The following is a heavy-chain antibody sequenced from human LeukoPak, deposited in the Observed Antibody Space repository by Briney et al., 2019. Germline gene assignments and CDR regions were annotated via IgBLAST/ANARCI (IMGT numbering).Heavy chain of an antibody. V-gene: IGHV1-8*03. CDR2: MNPNSGNT. CDR3: ARDLIAARLDY. J-gene: IGHJ4*02. CDR1: GYTFTGYY. Sequence: ASVKVSCKASGYTFTGYYMHWVRQATGQGLEWMGWMNPNSGNTGYAQKFQGRVTITRNTSISTAYMELSSLRSEDTAVYYCARDLIAARLDYWGQGTLVTVSS. D-gene: IGHD6-6*01.